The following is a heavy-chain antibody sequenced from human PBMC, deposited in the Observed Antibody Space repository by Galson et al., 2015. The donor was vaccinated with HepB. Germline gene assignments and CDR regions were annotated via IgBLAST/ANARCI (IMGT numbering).Heavy chain of an antibody. CDR3: AREGCSGGSCYFDY. V-gene: IGHV4-30-2*01. CDR1: GASISSGGYS. CDR2: IYHSENT. J-gene: IGHJ4*02. Sequence: TLSLTCAVSGASISSGGYSWTWIRQPPGKGLEWIGFIYHSENTYYNPSLKSRVTISVDRSKNQFSLKLTSVTAADTAVYYCAREGCSGGSCYFDYWGQGTLVTVSS. D-gene: IGHD2-15*01.